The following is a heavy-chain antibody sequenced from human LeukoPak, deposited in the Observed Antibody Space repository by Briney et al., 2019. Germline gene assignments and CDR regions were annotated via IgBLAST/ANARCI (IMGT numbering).Heavy chain of an antibody. D-gene: IGHD6-19*01. Sequence: ASVKVSCKASGYTFTGYYMHWVRQAPGQGLEWMGWINPNSGGTNYAQKFQGRVTMTRDTSISTAYMEPSRLRSDDTAVYYCARSPKGIAVAGLDYWGQGTLVTVSS. V-gene: IGHV1-2*02. J-gene: IGHJ4*02. CDR1: GYTFTGYY. CDR3: ARSPKGIAVAGLDY. CDR2: INPNSGGT.